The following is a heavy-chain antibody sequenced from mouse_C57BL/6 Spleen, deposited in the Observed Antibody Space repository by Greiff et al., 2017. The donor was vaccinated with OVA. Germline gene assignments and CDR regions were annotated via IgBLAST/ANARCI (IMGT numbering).Heavy chain of an antibody. Sequence: QVQLQQSGAELVKPGASVKMSCKASGYTFTSYWITWVKQRPGQGLEWIGDIYPGSGSTNYNEKFKSKATLTVDTSSSTAYMQLSSLTSEDSAVYYCATRGPQTGPFDYWGQGTTLTVSS. J-gene: IGHJ2*01. CDR3: ATRGPQTGPFDY. V-gene: IGHV1-55*01. CDR1: GYTFTSYW. D-gene: IGHD4-1*01. CDR2: IYPGSGST.